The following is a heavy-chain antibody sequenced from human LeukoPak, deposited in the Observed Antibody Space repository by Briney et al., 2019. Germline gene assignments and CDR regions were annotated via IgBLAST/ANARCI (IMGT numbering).Heavy chain of an antibody. CDR3: ARHTIAVAVWGVKGWFDP. V-gene: IGHV4-39*01. D-gene: IGHD6-19*01. Sequence: PSETLSLTCTVSGGSISSSSYYWGWIRQPPGKGLEWIGSIYYSGSTYYNPSLKSRVTISVDTSKNQFSLKLSSVTAADTAVYYCARHTIAVAVWGVKGWFDPWGQGTLVTVSS. CDR2: IYYSGST. CDR1: GGSISSSSYY. J-gene: IGHJ5*02.